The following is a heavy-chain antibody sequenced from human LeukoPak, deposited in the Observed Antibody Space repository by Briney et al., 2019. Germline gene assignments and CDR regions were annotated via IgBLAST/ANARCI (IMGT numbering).Heavy chain of an antibody. CDR3: ATSHQQLPQY. D-gene: IGHD6-13*01. CDR1: GYTFTDYY. Sequence: GASVKVSCKASGYTFTDYYMHWVQQAPGKGLEWMGRVDPEDGETIYAEKFQGRVTITADTSTDTAYMELSSLRSEDTAVYYCATSHQQLPQYWGQGTLVTVSS. V-gene: IGHV1-69-2*01. J-gene: IGHJ4*02. CDR2: VDPEDGET.